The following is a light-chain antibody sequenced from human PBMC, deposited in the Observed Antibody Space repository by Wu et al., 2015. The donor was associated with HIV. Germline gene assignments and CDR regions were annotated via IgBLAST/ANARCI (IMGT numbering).Light chain of an antibody. CDR2: AAS. Sequence: DIVLTQSPATLSLSPGERATLSCRASHNVNNYLAWYQQKPGQSPRLLIYAASNRAKGIPARFTGSGSGTDFTLTISSLEPEDFAVYYCQQRRTWPLTFGQGTRLEI. CDR3: QQRRTWPLT. V-gene: IGKV3-11*01. CDR1: HNVNNY. J-gene: IGKJ5*01.